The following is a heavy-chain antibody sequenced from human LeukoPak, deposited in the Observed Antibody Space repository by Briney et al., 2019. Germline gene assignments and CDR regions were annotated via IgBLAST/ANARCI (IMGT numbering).Heavy chain of an antibody. D-gene: IGHD2-21*02. Sequence: GGSLRLSCAASGFTFSMYAMSWVRQAPRKGLEWVSVIGGCGDGTYYADSVKGRLTIYRENAKNSLYLQMNSLRAEDTAVYYCASRNQYCGGDCFWAFDIWGQGTMVTVSS. CDR3: ASRNQYCGGDCFWAFDI. CDR1: GFTFSMYA. V-gene: IGHV3-23*01. J-gene: IGHJ3*02. CDR2: IGGCGDGT.